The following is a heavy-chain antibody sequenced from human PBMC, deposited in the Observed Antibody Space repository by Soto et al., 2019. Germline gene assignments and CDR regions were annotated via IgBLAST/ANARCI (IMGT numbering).Heavy chain of an antibody. CDR2: INPNSGGT. V-gene: IGHV1-2*04. Sequence: QVKLVQSGAEVKKPGASVKVSCKASGYTFTGYYMHWVRQAPGQGLEWMGWINPNSGGTNYAQKFQGWVTMTRDTSISTAYMELSWLRSDDTAVYYCARGADIVLVVAATPVRWFDPWGQGTLVTVSS. CDR1: GYTFTGYY. D-gene: IGHD2-15*01. CDR3: ARGADIVLVVAATPVRWFDP. J-gene: IGHJ5*02.